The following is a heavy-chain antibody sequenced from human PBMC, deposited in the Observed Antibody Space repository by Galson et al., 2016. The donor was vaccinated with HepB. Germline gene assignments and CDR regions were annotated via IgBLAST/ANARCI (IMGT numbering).Heavy chain of an antibody. D-gene: IGHD3-3*01. V-gene: IGHV1-18*01. CDR1: GYTFTRYA. Sequence: SVKVSCKASGYTFTRYAISWVRQAPGEGLELMGWISTHNGNTNYAQKFQGRVIMTTDTSTSTGYMELRSLKSDATAVYYCARRYDLWSGYRGWYFDYWGQGTLVSVSS. J-gene: IGHJ4*02. CDR2: ISTHNGNT. CDR3: ARRYDLWSGYRGWYFDY.